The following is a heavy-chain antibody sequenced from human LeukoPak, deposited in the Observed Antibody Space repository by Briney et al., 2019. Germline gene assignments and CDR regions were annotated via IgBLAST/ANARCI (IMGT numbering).Heavy chain of an antibody. CDR1: GYTFTSSY. CDR3: ARGGTYYPCIDY. CDR2: ISSYNGRT. Sequence: ASVKVSCKASGYTFTSSYINWVRQAPGQRLEWMGWISSYNGRTNYAQKFQGRVTMTTDSSTSTAYMDLTSLRSDDTAVYYCARGGTYYPCIDYWGQGTLVTVSS. V-gene: IGHV1-18*01. J-gene: IGHJ4*02. D-gene: IGHD1-26*01.